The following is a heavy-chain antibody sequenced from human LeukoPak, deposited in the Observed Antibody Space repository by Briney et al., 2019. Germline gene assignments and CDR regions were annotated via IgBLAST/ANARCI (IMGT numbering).Heavy chain of an antibody. CDR1: GGSISSGSYY. D-gene: IGHD3-22*01. Sequence: SQTLSLTCTVSGGSISSGSYYWSWIRQPAGKGLEWIGYIYYSGSTNYNPSLKSRVTISVDTSKNQFSLKLSSVTAADTAVYYCARAGDYYDSSGYYFDYWGQGTLVTVSS. J-gene: IGHJ4*02. CDR2: IYYSGST. V-gene: IGHV4-61*10. CDR3: ARAGDYYDSSGYYFDY.